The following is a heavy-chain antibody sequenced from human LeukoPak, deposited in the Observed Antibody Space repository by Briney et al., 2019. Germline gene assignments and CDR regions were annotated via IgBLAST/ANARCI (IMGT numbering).Heavy chain of an antibody. Sequence: ASVKVSCKASGYTFTSYDINWVRQATGQGLEWMGWMKPNSGNTGYAQKFQGRVTITRNTSISTAYMELSSLRSEDTAVYYCARGFGGRITIFGGYYMDVWGKGTTVTVSS. D-gene: IGHD3-3*01. J-gene: IGHJ6*03. CDR1: GYTFTSYD. V-gene: IGHV1-8*03. CDR2: MKPNSGNT. CDR3: ARGFGGRITIFGGYYMDV.